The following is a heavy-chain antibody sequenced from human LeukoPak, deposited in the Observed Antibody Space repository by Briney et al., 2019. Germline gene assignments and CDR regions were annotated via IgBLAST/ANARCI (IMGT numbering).Heavy chain of an antibody. V-gene: IGHV1-18*01. CDR1: GYSFTSYG. CDR2: ISAYNGNT. D-gene: IGHD3-9*01. J-gene: IGHJ4*02. Sequence: GASVKVSCKASGYSFTSYGISWVRQAPGQGPEWMGWISAYNGNTNYAQKLQGRVTMTTDTSTSTAYMELRSLRSDGTAVYYCARVAGWTMMRPFDYWVQGTLVTVSS. CDR3: ARVAGWTMMRPFDY.